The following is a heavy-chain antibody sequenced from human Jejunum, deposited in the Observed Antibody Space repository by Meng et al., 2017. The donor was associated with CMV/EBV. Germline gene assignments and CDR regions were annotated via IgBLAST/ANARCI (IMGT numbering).Heavy chain of an antibody. CDR3: AKDQRFNSWILDS. J-gene: IGHJ4*02. CDR1: GFSFSSYW. Sequence: ASGFSFSSYWMSWVRQSPVKGLEWVANIKQDGSESYYVDSVKGRFTISRDNAKNSLYLQMNTLRAEDTAVYYCAKDQRFNSWILDSWGQGTQVTVSS. D-gene: IGHD2-2*03. V-gene: IGHV3-7*01. CDR2: IKQDGSES.